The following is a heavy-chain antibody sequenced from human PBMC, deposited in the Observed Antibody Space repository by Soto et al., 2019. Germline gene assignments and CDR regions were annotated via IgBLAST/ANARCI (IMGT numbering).Heavy chain of an antibody. J-gene: IGHJ4*02. CDR3: ARGPLSSSSQTLDY. Sequence: ASVKVSCKASGYTFTDYYMHWVRQAPGQGLEWMGWINPKSGGTNYAQKFQGWGTMTRDTSITTAHMELSWLRSDDAAVYYCARGPLSSSSQTLDYWGQGTLVTVSS. D-gene: IGHD6-13*01. V-gene: IGHV1-2*04. CDR1: GYTFTDYY. CDR2: INPKSGGT.